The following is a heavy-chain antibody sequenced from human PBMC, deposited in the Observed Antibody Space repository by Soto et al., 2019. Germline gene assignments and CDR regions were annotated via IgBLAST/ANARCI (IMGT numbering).Heavy chain of an antibody. CDR2: IKSDGSGT. CDR3: ARGDGDYYDGNGYLGRH. D-gene: IGHD3-22*01. CDR1: GFTFRSYW. V-gene: IGHV3-74*01. J-gene: IGHJ4*02. Sequence: EVQLVESGGGLVQPGGSLTLSCAASGFTFRSYWMHWVRQAPGKGLVWVARIKSDGSGTIYADSVKGRLTISRDNARNTLYLQMNSLRAEDTAVYFCARGDGDYYDGNGYLGRHWGQGTLVTVSS.